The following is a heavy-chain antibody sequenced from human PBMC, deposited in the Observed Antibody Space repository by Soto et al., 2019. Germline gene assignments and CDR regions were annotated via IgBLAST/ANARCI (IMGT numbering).Heavy chain of an antibody. CDR1: GYTFTGYY. Sequence: ASVKVSCKASGYTFTGYYMHWVRQAPGQGLEWMGWINPNSGGTNYAQKFQGWVTMTRDTSISTAYMELSRLRSDDTAVYYCASRTEYRSSWSNDAFDIWGQGTMVTVSS. J-gene: IGHJ3*02. CDR3: ASRTEYRSSWSNDAFDI. V-gene: IGHV1-2*04. CDR2: INPNSGGT. D-gene: IGHD6-13*01.